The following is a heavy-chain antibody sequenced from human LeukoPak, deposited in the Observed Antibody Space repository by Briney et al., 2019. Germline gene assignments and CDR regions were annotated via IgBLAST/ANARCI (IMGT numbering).Heavy chain of an antibody. CDR1: GGSISGYY. D-gene: IGHD2-2*01. CDR3: ARGVVVVPAAMGPHFDY. CDR2: INHSGST. V-gene: IGHV4-34*01. J-gene: IGHJ4*02. Sequence: PSETLSLTCAVYGGSISGYYWSWIRQPPGKGLEWIGEINHSGSTNYNPSLKSRVTISVDTSKNQFSLKLSSVTAADTAVYYCARGVVVVPAAMGPHFDYWGQGTLVTVSS.